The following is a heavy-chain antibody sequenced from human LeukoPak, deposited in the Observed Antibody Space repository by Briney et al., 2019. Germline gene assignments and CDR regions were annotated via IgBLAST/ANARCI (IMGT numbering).Heavy chain of an antibody. J-gene: IGHJ4*02. V-gene: IGHV3-23*01. CDR1: GFTFSSYA. D-gene: IGHD1-26*01. Sequence: GGSLRLSCAASGFTFSSYAMSWVRQAPGKGLEWVSAVSGSGGTSYYADSVKGRFTISRENSKNTLHLQMNSLRAEDTAVYYCAKTTGNIAGAYFDYWGQGALVTVSS. CDR3: AKTTGNIAGAYFDY. CDR2: VSGSGGTS.